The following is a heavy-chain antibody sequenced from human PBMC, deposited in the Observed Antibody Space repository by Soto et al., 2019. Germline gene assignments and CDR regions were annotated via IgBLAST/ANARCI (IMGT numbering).Heavy chain of an antibody. CDR1: GGSISSYY. CDR3: ARGGIAARLTYNWFDP. D-gene: IGHD6-6*01. J-gene: IGHJ5*02. Sequence: SETLSLTCTVPGGSISSYYWSWIRQPPGKGLEWIGYIYYSGSTNYNPSLKSRVTISVDTSKNQFSLKLSSVTAADTAVYYCARGGIAARLTYNWFDPWGQGTLVTVSS. CDR2: IYYSGST. V-gene: IGHV4-59*01.